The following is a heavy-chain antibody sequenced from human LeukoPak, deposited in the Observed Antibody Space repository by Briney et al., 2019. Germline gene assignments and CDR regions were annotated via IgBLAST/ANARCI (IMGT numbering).Heavy chain of an antibody. Sequence: GGSLRLSCAASGFTFDDHGMSWVRQAPGKGLEWVSGIKWDGGRTGYADSVKGRFFISRDNAENSLYLQMNSLRGGDTAVYFCARGGLYKYGGTSGDYWGQGTLVSVSS. D-gene: IGHD3-10*01. CDR1: GFTFDDHG. CDR2: IKWDGGRT. J-gene: IGHJ4*02. CDR3: ARGGLYKYGGTSGDY. V-gene: IGHV3-20*04.